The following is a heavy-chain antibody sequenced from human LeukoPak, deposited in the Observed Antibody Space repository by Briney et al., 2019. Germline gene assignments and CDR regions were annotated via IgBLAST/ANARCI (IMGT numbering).Heavy chain of an antibody. D-gene: IGHD3-22*01. CDR2: IIPIFGTR. CDR3: ARDTRRQSSSGYYLMDAFDI. CDR1: GGTFRSYA. J-gene: IGHJ3*02. V-gene: IGHV1-69*05. Sequence: SVKISCKASGGTFRSYAISWVRQAPGQGLEWMGRIIPIFGTRNYAQKFQGRVTVITDESTSTAYMELSSLRSEDTAVYYCARDTRRQSSSGYYLMDAFDIWGQGTMVTVSS.